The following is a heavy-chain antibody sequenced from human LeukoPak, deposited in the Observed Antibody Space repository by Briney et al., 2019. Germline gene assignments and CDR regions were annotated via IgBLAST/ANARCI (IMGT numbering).Heavy chain of an antibody. D-gene: IGHD3-16*01. CDR3: ARAKRGSHLFDY. V-gene: IGHV4-34*01. J-gene: IGHJ4*02. CDR2: INHSGST. Sequence: SETLSLTCAVYGGSFSGYYWSWIRQPPGKGLEWIGEINHSGSTNDNPSLKSRVTISVDTSKNQFSLKLSSVTAADTAVYYCARAKRGSHLFDYWGQGTLVTVSS. CDR1: GGSFSGYY.